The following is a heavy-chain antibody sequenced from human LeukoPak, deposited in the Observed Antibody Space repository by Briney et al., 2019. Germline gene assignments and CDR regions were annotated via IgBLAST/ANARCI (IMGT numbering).Heavy chain of an antibody. CDR3: AKVVQTGNSMFDY. CDR2: FSETNSGI. J-gene: IGHJ4*01. CDR1: GFTFSSYA. V-gene: IGHV3-23*01. Sequence: GGSLRLSCAASGFTFSSYAMSWVRQAPGKGLEWVSGFSETNSGIYYADSVKGRFTISRDNSRNTLYLQMNSLGVEDTAIYFCAKVVQTGNSMFDYWGQGALVTVSS. D-gene: IGHD2/OR15-2a*01.